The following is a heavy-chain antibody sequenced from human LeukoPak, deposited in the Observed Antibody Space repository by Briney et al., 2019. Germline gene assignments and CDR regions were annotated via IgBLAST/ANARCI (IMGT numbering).Heavy chain of an antibody. D-gene: IGHD2-15*01. Sequence: GGSLRLSCAASGFAFSTYGMHWLRQGPGRGLECVAIISYDGSKKYYADSVKGRFTISRDNSKNTLYLQMTSLRAEDTAVYYCAKGGCSGDRCYQNFWGQGTLVTVSS. V-gene: IGHV3-30*18. CDR3: AKGGCSGDRCYQNF. CDR2: ISYDGSKK. CDR1: GFAFSTYG. J-gene: IGHJ4*02.